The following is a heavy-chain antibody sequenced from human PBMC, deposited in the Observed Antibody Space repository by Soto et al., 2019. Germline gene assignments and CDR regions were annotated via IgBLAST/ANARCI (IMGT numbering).Heavy chain of an antibody. D-gene: IGHD2-2*01. CDR3: ARVSLYQLYMGHRDV. CDR2: MNPNSGNT. Sequence: QVQLVQSGAEVKKPGASVKVSCKASGYTFTSYDINWVRQATGQGFEWMGWMNPNSGNTGYAQKFQGRVTMTRNTSISTAYMELSSLRSEDTAVYYCARVSLYQLYMGHRDVWGQGTTVTVSS. J-gene: IGHJ6*02. V-gene: IGHV1-8*01. CDR1: GYTFTSYD.